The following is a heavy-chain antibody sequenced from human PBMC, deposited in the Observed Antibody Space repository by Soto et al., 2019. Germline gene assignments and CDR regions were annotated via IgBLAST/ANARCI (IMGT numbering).Heavy chain of an antibody. D-gene: IGHD6-19*01. CDR1: GDSVSSPYY. Sequence: QVQLQESGPGLVKPSGTLSLTCAVSGDSVSSPYYWCWVRQPPGKGLEWLGEVFHTGTTSYNPSLRSRGTRAMGGSNNQFSLDLRSVTAADTAVYYCARSAGWYAVHSWGPGTLVIVSS. J-gene: IGHJ4*02. V-gene: IGHV4-4*02. CDR2: VFHTGTT. CDR3: ARSAGWYAVHS.